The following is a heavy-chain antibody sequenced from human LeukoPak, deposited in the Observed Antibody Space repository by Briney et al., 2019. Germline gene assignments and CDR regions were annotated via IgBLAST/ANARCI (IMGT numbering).Heavy chain of an antibody. CDR3: ARGGAARLHFQN. V-gene: IGHV4-59*01. D-gene: IGHD6-6*01. CDR1: GGSISSYY. Sequence: SETLSLTCTVSGGSISSYYWSWIRQPPGKGLEWIGYIYYSVSTNYNPSLQSRVTISVDTSKNQFSLNLNSVTAADTAVYYCARGGAARLHFQNWGQGTLVTVSS. J-gene: IGHJ1*01. CDR2: IYYSVST.